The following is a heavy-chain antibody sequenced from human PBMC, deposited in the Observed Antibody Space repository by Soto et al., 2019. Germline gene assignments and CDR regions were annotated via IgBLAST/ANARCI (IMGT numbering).Heavy chain of an antibody. D-gene: IGHD3-22*01. CDR2: IKQDGSHK. CDR3: ARGSYVYESSGYAFDY. V-gene: IGHV3-7*01. CDR1: GFTFSTYW. Sequence: GGSLRLSCAASGFTFSTYWMSWVRQAPGKGLEWVANIKQDGSHKFYVDSVKGRFTMSRDNAKNSLYLQMSSPRAEDTAVYYCARGSYVYESSGYAFDYWGQGSLVTVSS. J-gene: IGHJ4*02.